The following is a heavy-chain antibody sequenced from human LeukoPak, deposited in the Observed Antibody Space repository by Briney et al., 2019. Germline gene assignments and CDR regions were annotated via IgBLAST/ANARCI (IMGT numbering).Heavy chain of an antibody. CDR2: ISYDGSNK. CDR1: GFTFSSYD. J-gene: IGHJ6*02. Sequence: GGSLRLSCAASGFTFSSYDMHWVRQAPGKGLEWVAVISYDGSNKYYVDSVKGRFTISRDNSKNTLYLQTNSLRGEDTAVYYCAKDYSSLNYYHGMDVWGQGTTVTVSS. V-gene: IGHV3-30*18. D-gene: IGHD4-11*01. CDR3: AKDYSSLNYYHGMDV.